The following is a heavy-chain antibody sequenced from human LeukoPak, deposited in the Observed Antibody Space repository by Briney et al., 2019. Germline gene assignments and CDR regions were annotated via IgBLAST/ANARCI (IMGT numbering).Heavy chain of an antibody. V-gene: IGHV6-1*01. CDR2: TYYRSKWYN. CDR3: ARATTGDYYYYYYMDV. Sequence: SQTLSLTCAISGDSVSSNSAAWNWIRQSPSRGLEWPGRTYYRSKWYNDYAVSVKSRITINPDTSKNQFSLQLNSVTPEDTAVYYCARATTGDYYYYYYMDVWGKGTTVTVSS. D-gene: IGHD5-12*01. CDR1: GDSVSSNSAA. J-gene: IGHJ6*03.